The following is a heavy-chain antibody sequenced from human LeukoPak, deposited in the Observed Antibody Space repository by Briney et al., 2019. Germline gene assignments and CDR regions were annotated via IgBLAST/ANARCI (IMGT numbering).Heavy chain of an antibody. CDR1: GFTFSSYE. Sequence: GGSLRLSCAASGFTFSSYEMNWVRQAPGKGLEWVSCISSSGKIIYYADSVKGRFTISRDNAKKSLYLQLSSLRAEDTGVYYCARDTCAGTSCYLFDSWGLGTLVTVSS. V-gene: IGHV3-48*03. CDR3: ARDTCAGTSCYLFDS. D-gene: IGHD2-2*01. J-gene: IGHJ4*02. CDR2: ISSSGKII.